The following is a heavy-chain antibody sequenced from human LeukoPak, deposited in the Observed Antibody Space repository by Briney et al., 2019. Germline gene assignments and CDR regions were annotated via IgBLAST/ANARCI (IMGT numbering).Heavy chain of an antibody. Sequence: GGSLRLSCAASGFTFSSYDMTWVRQAPGRGLEWVSSFRPSGDNTYYGDSVKGRFTISRDNSKNMVYLQMNNMRVDDTAVYYCARVAGWHWFDPWGQGTLVTVSS. J-gene: IGHJ5*02. CDR1: GFTFSSYD. V-gene: IGHV3-23*01. CDR3: ARVAGWHWFDP. D-gene: IGHD6-19*01. CDR2: FRPSGDNT.